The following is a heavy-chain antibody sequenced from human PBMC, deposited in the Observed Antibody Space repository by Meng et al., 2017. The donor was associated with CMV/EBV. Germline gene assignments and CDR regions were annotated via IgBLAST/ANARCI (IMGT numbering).Heavy chain of an antibody. V-gene: IGHV3-23*01. J-gene: IGHJ6*02. CDR3: ASKFWSGFYYYGMDV. D-gene: IGHD3-3*01. CDR1: GFTFSSYA. CDR2: ISGSGGST. Sequence: GESLKISCAASGFTFSSYAMSWVRQAPGKGLEWVSAISGSGGSTYYADSVKGRSTISRDNSKNTLYLQMNSLRAEDTAVYYCASKFWSGFYYYGMDVWGQGTTVTVSS.